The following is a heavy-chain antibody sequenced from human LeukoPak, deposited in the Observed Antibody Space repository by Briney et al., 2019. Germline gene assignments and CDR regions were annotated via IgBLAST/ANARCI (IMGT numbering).Heavy chain of an antibody. CDR2: IKQDGSDK. D-gene: IGHD3-22*01. CDR3: ARWETFYYDSSGRNAEEVQWGLDV. Sequence: GGSLRLSRAASGFIFSSYWMSWVRQAPGKGLEWVANIKQDGSDKYYVDSVKGRFTISRDNAKSSLYLQMNSLRAEDTAVYYCARWETFYYDSSGRNAEEVQWGLDVWGQGTTVTVSS. CDR1: GFIFSSYW. J-gene: IGHJ6*02. V-gene: IGHV3-7*03.